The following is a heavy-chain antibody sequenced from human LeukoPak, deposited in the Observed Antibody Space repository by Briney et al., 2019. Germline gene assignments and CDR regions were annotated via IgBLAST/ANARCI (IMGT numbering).Heavy chain of an antibody. J-gene: IGHJ4*02. CDR2: IYTSGST. Sequence: SSETLSLTCTVSGGSISSGSYYWSWIRQPAGKGLEWIGRIYTSGSTNYNPSLKSRVTISVDTSKNQFSLKLSSVTAADTAVYYCARDYYDSSGYVVSDYWGQGTLVTVSS. CDR3: ARDYYDSSGYVVSDY. D-gene: IGHD3-22*01. CDR1: GGSISSGSYY. V-gene: IGHV4-61*02.